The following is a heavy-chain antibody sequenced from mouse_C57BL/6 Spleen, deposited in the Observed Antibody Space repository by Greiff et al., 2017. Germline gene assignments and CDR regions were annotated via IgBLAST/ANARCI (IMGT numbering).Heavy chain of an antibody. Sequence: EVHLVESGPGMVKPSQSLSLTCTVTGYSITSGYDWHWIRHFPGNKLEWMGYISYSGSTNYNPSLKSRISITHDTSKNHFFLKLNSVTTEDTATYYCAISYDYDGTFAYWGQGTLVTVSA. CDR3: AISYDYDGTFAY. CDR1: GYSITSGYD. J-gene: IGHJ3*01. CDR2: ISYSGST. D-gene: IGHD2-4*01. V-gene: IGHV3-1*01.